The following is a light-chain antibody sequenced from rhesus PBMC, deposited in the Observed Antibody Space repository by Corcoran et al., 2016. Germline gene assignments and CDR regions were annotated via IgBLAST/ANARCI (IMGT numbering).Light chain of an antibody. CDR3: QQGYNTPHS. V-gene: IGKV1-18*01. J-gene: IGKJ2*01. CDR2: AAS. CDR1: QGISSW. Sequence: DIQMTQSPSSLSASVGDKVTITCRASQGISSWLAWYQQKPGKAPKLLIYAASRLQSGVPSRFSGSGSGTDYTLTISSLQTEDFATYYCQQGYNTPHSFGQGTKVEIK.